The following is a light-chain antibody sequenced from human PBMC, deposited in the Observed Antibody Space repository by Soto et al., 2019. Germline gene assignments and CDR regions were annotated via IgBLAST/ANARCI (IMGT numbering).Light chain of an antibody. J-gene: IGKJ5*01. CDR2: WAS. V-gene: IGKV4-1*01. CDR1: QSVLYSSNNKNY. CDR3: QQYYTTPIP. Sequence: DIVMTQSPDSLAVSLGERATINCKSSQSVLYSSNNKNYLALYQQKPGQPPKLVIYWASTRESGVPDRFSGRVSGTDFTLTVSSLQAEDVAVYYCQQYYTTPIPFGQGTRLEIK.